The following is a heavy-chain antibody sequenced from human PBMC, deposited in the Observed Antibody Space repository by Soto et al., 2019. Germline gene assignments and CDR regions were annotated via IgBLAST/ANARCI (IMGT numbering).Heavy chain of an antibody. J-gene: IGHJ4*02. V-gene: IGHV3-23*01. CDR1: GFTFSSYA. Sequence: GGSLRLSCAASGFTFSSYAVSWVRQAPGKGPEWISSISGSGSTIYYADSVKGRFTISRDNSKNTLYLQMSSLRAEDTAVYYCAKVFYYYDSSGYYYFDYWGQGPVVTVYS. CDR2: ISGSGSTI. D-gene: IGHD3-22*01. CDR3: AKVFYYYDSSGYYYFDY.